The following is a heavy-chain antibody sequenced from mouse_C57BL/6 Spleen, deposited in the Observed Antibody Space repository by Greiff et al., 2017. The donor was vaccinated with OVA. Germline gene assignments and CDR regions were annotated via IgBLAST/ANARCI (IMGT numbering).Heavy chain of an antibody. Sequence: VQLQQPGAELVKPGASVKLSCKASGYTFTSYWMQWVKQRPGQGLEWIGEIDPSDSYTNYNQKFKVKATLTVDTSSSTAYMQRSSLTSEDSAVYYCARSDDYDGDYYAMDYWGQGTSVTVSS. J-gene: IGHJ4*01. CDR3: ARSDDYDGDYYAMDY. V-gene: IGHV1-50*01. CDR2: IDPSDSYT. D-gene: IGHD2-4*01. CDR1: GYTFTSYW.